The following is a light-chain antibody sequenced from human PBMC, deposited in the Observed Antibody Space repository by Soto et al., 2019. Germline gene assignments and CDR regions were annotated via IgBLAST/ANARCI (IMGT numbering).Light chain of an antibody. V-gene: IGKV3-20*01. CDR1: QSVSSSY. CDR2: GAS. J-gene: IGKJ2*01. Sequence: EIVLTQSPGTLSLSPGERATLSCKASQSVSSSYLAWYQQKPGQAPRLLIYGASSRATGIPDRFSGSGSGTDFTLTISRLEPEDWAVYYCHQYGSSPLYTFGQGTKLEIK. CDR3: HQYGSSPLYT.